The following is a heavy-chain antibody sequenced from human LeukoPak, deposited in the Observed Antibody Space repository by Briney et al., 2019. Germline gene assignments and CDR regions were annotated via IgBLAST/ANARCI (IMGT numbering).Heavy chain of an antibody. D-gene: IGHD2-2*01. CDR2: IYTSGST. V-gene: IGHV4-61*02. J-gene: IGHJ4*02. Sequence: SQTLSLTCTVSGGSISSGDYYWSWIRQPAGKGLEWIGRIYTSGSTTYNPLFEGRVTISADTSKNQVSLRLSFITAADTAVYYCARESDLSKYXRTDYWGQGTLVTVSS. CDR3: ARESDLSKYXRTDY. CDR1: GGSISSGDYY.